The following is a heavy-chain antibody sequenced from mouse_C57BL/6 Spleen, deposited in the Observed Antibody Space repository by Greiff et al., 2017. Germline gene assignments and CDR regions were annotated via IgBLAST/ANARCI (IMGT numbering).Heavy chain of an antibody. V-gene: IGHV5-4*01. Sequence: EVQGVESGGGLVKPGGSLKLSCAASGFTFSSYAMSWVRQTPEKRLEWVATISDGGSYTYYPANVKGRFTIYRDKAKNNLYLQMSHLKSEDTAMYYCARDEDGPFDYWGQGTTLTVSS. J-gene: IGHJ2*01. CDR1: GFTFSSYA. CDR2: ISDGGSYT. CDR3: ARDEDGPFDY. D-gene: IGHD2-3*01.